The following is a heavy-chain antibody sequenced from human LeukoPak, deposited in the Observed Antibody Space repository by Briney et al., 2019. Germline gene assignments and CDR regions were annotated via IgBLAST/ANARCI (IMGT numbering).Heavy chain of an antibody. D-gene: IGHD3-22*01. V-gene: IGHV4-59*08. J-gene: IGHJ3*02. CDR2: MYYSGST. CDR3: ARHFTYYYDSSGYPRDAFDI. CDR1: GVSISGYY. Sequence: SQTLSLTCTVSGVSISGYYWSWIRQSPGKGLVWIGYMYYSGSTNYNPSLESRITISIDMSNNQFSLTLSSVTAADTALYYCARHFTYYYDSSGYPRDAFDIWGQGTMVTVSS.